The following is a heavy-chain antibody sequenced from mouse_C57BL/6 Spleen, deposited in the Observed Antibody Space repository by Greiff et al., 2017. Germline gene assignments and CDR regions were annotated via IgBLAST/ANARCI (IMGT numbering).Heavy chain of an antibody. CDR1: GYTFTSYW. V-gene: IGHV1-55*01. J-gene: IGHJ3*01. D-gene: IGHD1-1*01. CDR3: ARDYYGSSWGFAY. Sequence: QVQLQQPGAELVKPGASVKMSCKASGYTFTSYWITWVKQRPGQGLEWIGDIYPGSGSTNYTEKFKSKATLTVDTSSSTAYMQLSSLTSEDSAVYYCARDYYGSSWGFAYWGQGTLVTVSA. CDR2: IYPGSGST.